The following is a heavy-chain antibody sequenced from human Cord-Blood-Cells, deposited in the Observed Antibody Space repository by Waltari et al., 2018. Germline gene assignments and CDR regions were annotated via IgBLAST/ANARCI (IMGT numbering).Heavy chain of an antibody. CDR2: IYYSGST. V-gene: IGHV4-59*11. D-gene: IGHD3-3*01. J-gene: IGHJ3*02. Sequence: QVQLQESGPGLVKPSETLSLTCTVSGGSISSHYWSWIRQPPGKGLEWIGYIYYSGSTNYNPSLKSRVTISVDTSKNQFSLKLSSVTAADTAVYYCARDADFYAFDIWGQGTMVTVSS. CDR1: GGSISSHY. CDR3: ARDADFYAFDI.